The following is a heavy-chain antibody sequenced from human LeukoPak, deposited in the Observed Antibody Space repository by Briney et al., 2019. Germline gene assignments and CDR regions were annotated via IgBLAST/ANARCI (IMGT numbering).Heavy chain of an antibody. Sequence: PSETLSLTCTVSGGSISSYYWSWIRQPAGKGLXWXGRIYASGTTNYNPSLKSRVTISEDKSKNQFSLKLTSVTAADTAVYYCARDSPYYYYYYMDVWGKGTTVTVSS. V-gene: IGHV4-4*07. CDR2: IYASGTT. J-gene: IGHJ6*03. CDR1: GGSISSYY. CDR3: ARDSPYYYYYYMDV.